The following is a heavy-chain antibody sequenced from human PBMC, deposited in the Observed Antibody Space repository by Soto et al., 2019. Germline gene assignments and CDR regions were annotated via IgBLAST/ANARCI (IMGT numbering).Heavy chain of an antibody. D-gene: IGHD6-19*01. CDR1: GFAFNSHA. V-gene: IGHV3-23*01. CDR3: AKDRRSVADYYFDF. Sequence: GGSLRLSCTASGFAFNSHAMSWVRQAPGKGLEWVAAISGFGDTTYYADSVKGRFTISRDNSKNTVFLQMNSLRAEDTAVYYCAKDRRSVADYYFDFWGQGALVTVSS. CDR2: ISGFGDTT. J-gene: IGHJ4*02.